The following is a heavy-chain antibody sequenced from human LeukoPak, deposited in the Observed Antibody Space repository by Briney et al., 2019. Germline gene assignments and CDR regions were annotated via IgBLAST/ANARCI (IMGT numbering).Heavy chain of an antibody. J-gene: IGHJ5*02. V-gene: IGHV3-11*05. Sequence: PGGSLRLSCAASGFTFSDYYMSWIRQAPGKGLEWVSCISSGSSYTDYADSVKGRFTISRDNAKNSLYLQMNSLRADDTAVFYCARDGSSGWYPNNWFDPWGQGTLVTVSS. CDR1: GFTFSDYY. CDR3: ARDGSSGWYPNNWFDP. CDR2: ISSGSSYT. D-gene: IGHD6-19*01.